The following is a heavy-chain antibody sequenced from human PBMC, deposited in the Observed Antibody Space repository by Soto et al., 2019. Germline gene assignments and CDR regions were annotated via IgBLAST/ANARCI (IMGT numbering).Heavy chain of an antibody. CDR3: ARDELPIYYYGMDV. CDR1: GYIFTGYH. J-gene: IGHJ6*02. CDR2: INPNSGGT. V-gene: IGHV1-2*02. D-gene: IGHD1-7*01. Sequence: QVQLVQSGVQVKKPGASVKVSCKASGYIFTGYHMHWVRQAPGQGLEWMGWINPNSGGTNYAQKFQGRVTMIRDTSISTAYMELSRLRSHHTAVYYRARDELPIYYYGMDVWGQGTMVTVSS.